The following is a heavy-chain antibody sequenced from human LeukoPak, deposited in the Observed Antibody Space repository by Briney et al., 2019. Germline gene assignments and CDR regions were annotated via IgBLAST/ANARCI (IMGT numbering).Heavy chain of an antibody. V-gene: IGHV4-34*01. J-gene: IGHJ4*02. D-gene: IGHD6-6*01. CDR1: GGSFSGYY. CDR2: INHSGST. Sequence: PSETLSLTCAVYGGSFSGYYWSWIRQPPGKGLEWTGEINHSGSTNYNPSLKSRVTISVDTSKNQFSLKLSSVTAADTAVYYCARLRLGYWGQGTLVTVSS. CDR3: ARLRLGY.